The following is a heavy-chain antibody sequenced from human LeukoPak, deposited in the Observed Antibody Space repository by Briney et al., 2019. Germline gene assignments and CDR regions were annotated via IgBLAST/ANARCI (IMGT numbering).Heavy chain of an antibody. CDR2: IYYSGST. CDR3: TRFTSSSGYYGMDV. Sequence: SETLSLTCTVSGGSISSYFWSWIRQPPGKGLEWMGYIYYSGSTNYNPSLKSRVTISVDTSKNQFSLKLSSVTAADTAVYYCTRFTSSSGYYGMDVWGQGTTATVS. D-gene: IGHD6-6*01. J-gene: IGHJ6*02. CDR1: GGSISSYF. V-gene: IGHV4-59*01.